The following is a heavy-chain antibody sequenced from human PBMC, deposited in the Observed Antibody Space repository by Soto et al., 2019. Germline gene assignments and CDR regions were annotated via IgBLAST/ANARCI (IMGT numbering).Heavy chain of an antibody. D-gene: IGHD5-12*01. J-gene: IGHJ6*02. V-gene: IGHV1-46*01. CDR2: INPSGGST. CDR1: GYTFTSYY. Sequence: ASVKVSCKASGYTFTSYYMHWVRQAPGQGLEWMGIINPSGGSTSYAQKFQGRVTMTRDTSTSTVYMELSSLRSEDTAVYYCARDKGGYSGYDSLRYYYYGMDVWGQGTTVTVSS. CDR3: ARDKGGYSGYDSLRYYYYGMDV.